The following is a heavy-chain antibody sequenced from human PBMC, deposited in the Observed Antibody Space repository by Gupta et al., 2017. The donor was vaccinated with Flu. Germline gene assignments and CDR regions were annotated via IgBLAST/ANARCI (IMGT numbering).Heavy chain of an antibody. J-gene: IGHJ2*01. Sequence: VRQMPGKGLEWMGVSHPDDSDTKYSPTFQGQVTISVDKSINTAYLQWSSLKASDSAMYYCVRQSICGEDDFWSGPYWFFDVWGRGTLGTVSS. D-gene: IGHD3-3*01. V-gene: IGHV5-51*01. CDR2: SHPDDSDT. CDR3: VRQSICGEDDFWSGPYWFFDV.